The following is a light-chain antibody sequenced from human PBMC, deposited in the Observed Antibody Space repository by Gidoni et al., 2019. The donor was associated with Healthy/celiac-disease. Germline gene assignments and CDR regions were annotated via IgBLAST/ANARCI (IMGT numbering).Light chain of an antibody. CDR2: GVS. V-gene: IGKV3-20*01. CDR1: QSVSSSY. J-gene: IGKJ2*01. CDR3: QQYGSSPPMYT. Sequence: EIVLTPSPGTLSLSPGERATLSCRASQSVSSSYLAWYQQKPGQAPRLLIYGVSSRATGIPDRFSGSGSGTDFTLTISRLEPEDFAVYYCQQYGSSPPMYTFGQGTKLEIK.